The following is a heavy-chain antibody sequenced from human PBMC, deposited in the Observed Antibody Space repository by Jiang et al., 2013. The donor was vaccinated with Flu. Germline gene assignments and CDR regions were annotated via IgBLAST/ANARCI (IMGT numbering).Heavy chain of an antibody. J-gene: IGHJ3*02. D-gene: IGHD1-26*01. Sequence: FTFSSYSMNWVRQAPGKGLEWVSSISSSSSYIYYADSVKGRFTISRDNAKNSLYLQMNSLRAEDTAVYYCARATWGGAFDIWGQGTMVTVSS. CDR3: ARATWGGAFDI. V-gene: IGHV3-21*01. CDR1: FTFSSYS. CDR2: ISSSSSYI.